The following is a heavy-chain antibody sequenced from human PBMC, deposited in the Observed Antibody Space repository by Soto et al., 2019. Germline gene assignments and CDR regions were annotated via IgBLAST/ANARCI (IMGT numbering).Heavy chain of an antibody. D-gene: IGHD6-19*01. CDR1: GFTFSSHA. CDR2: TIDSGGRS. V-gene: IGHV3-23*01. J-gene: IGHJ4*02. Sequence: EVQLLESGGGLVQPGGSLRLSCAASGFTFSSHAMSWVRQAPGKGLEWVSSTIDSGGRSYHADSVRGRFTISRDNSKNTLYLQMNSLRADDTAIYYCAKDKMEQCLVGGYYDYWGQGALVTVSS. CDR3: AKDKMEQCLVGGYYDY.